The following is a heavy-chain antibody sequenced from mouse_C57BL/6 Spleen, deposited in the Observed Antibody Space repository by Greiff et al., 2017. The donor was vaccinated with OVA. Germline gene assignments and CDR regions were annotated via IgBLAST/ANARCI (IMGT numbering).Heavy chain of an antibody. J-gene: IGHJ1*03. CDR3: AQRGGSSWYFDV. V-gene: IGHV3-8*01. D-gene: IGHD1-1*01. CDR2: ISYSGST. Sequence: EVKVVESGPGLAKPSQTLSLTCSVTGYSITSDYWNWIRKFPGNKLEYMGYISYSGSTYYNPSLKSRISITRDTSKNQYYLQLNSVTNEDTATYYCAQRGGSSWYFDVWGTGTTVTVSS. CDR1: GYSITSDY.